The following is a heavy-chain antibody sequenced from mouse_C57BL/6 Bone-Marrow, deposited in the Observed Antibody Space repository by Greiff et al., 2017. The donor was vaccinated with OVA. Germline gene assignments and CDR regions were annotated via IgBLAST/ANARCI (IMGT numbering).Heavy chain of an antibody. Sequence: VQLQQSGPELVKPGASVKISCKASGYSFTGYYMNWVKQSPEKSLEWIGEINPSTGGTTYNQKFKAKATLTVDKSSSTAYLQLKSLTSEDSAVYYCARWGGDYWGQGTTLTVSA. V-gene: IGHV1-42*01. CDR1: GYSFTGYY. J-gene: IGHJ2*01. CDR2: INPSTGGT. CDR3: ARWGGDY.